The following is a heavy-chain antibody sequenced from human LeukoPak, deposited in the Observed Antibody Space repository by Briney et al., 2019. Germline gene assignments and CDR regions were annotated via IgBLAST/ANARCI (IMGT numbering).Heavy chain of an antibody. CDR2: ISTYNGNR. Sequence: ASVNVSRKASGYTFTTYGITWGRQAPGQGLEWMGWISTYNGNRNYAQNLQGRVTMTTDTSTSTAYMELRSLTSDDTAVYSCARVGTDCSGGNWYWGQGTLVTVSS. J-gene: IGHJ4*02. CDR3: ARVGTDCSGGNWY. D-gene: IGHD2-15*01. V-gene: IGHV1-18*01. CDR1: GYTFTTYG.